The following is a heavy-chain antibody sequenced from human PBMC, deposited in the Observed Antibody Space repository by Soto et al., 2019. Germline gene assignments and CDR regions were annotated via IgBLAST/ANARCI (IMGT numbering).Heavy chain of an antibody. Sequence: LSLTCAVYGGSFSGYYWSWIRQPPGKGLEWIGEINHSGSTNYNPSLKSRVTISVDTSKNQFSLELSSVTAADTAVYYCASVQQLAHYYYYGMDVWGQGTTVTVSS. CDR2: INHSGST. CDR1: GGSFSGYY. V-gene: IGHV4-34*01. D-gene: IGHD6-13*01. CDR3: ASVQQLAHYYYYGMDV. J-gene: IGHJ6*02.